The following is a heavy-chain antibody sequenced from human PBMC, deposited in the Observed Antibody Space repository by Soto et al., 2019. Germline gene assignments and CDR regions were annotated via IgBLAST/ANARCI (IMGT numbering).Heavy chain of an antibody. J-gene: IGHJ4*02. CDR1: GFTFSSYG. Sequence: QVQLVESGGGVVQPGRSLRLSCAASGFTFSSYGMHWVRQAPGKGLAWVAVISYDGSNKYYADSVKGRFTISRDNSKNTLYLQMNSLRAEDTAVYYCAKDEEADYYDSTNPGYWGQVTLVTVSS. CDR3: AKDEEADYYDSTNPGY. D-gene: IGHD3-22*01. V-gene: IGHV3-30*18. CDR2: ISYDGSNK.